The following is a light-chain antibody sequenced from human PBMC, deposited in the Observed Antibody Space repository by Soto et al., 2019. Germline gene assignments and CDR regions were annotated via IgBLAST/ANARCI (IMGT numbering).Light chain of an antibody. Sequence: QSVLTQPPSVSGAPGQRVTISCTGSSSNIGAGYDVHWYQQLPGTAPKFLIYGNSNRPSGVPDRFSGSKSGTSASLAITGLQAEDEADYYCLSYDSSLSGWVFGGGTKLTVL. CDR2: GNS. J-gene: IGLJ3*02. CDR1: SSNIGAGYD. V-gene: IGLV1-40*01. CDR3: LSYDSSLSGWV.